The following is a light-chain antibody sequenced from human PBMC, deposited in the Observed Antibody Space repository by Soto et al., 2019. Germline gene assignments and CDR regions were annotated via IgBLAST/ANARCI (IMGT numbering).Light chain of an antibody. J-gene: IGKJ3*01. CDR1: QTISSW. CDR3: QKYDRAPFT. CDR2: KAS. V-gene: IGKV1-5*03. Sequence: DLQVTQSPSSLSASVGDRVTITCRASQTISSWLAWYQQKPGKAPKLLIYKASTLKSGVPSRFSGSGSGTEFTLTISSLQPDDFATYYCQKYDRAPFTFGPGTKVDIK.